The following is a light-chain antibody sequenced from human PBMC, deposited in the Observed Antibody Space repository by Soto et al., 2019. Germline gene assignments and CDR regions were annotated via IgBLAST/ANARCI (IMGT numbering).Light chain of an antibody. Sequence: QSAPTQPASVSGSPGQSITISCTGTISDIGSHDYVSWYQHHPGKAPKLIIYEVTNRPSGVSDRFSGSKSGSTASLTISGLQAEDEADYHCTSYTSNTALVFGTGTKLPVL. J-gene: IGLJ1*01. V-gene: IGLV2-14*01. CDR1: ISDIGSHDY. CDR2: EVT. CDR3: TSYTSNTALV.